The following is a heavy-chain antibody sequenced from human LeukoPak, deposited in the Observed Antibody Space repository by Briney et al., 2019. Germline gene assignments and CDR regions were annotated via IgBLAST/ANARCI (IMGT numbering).Heavy chain of an antibody. J-gene: IGHJ4*02. CDR1: GGTFSSYA. D-gene: IGHD1-26*01. CDR2: IIPIFGTA. CDR3: ARGDSGSYTPWDY. V-gene: IGHV1-69*05. Sequence: GASVKVSCKASGGTFSSYAISLVRQAPGQGLEWMGGIIPIFGTANYAQKFQGRVTITTDESTSTAYMELSSLRSEDTAVYYCARGDSGSYTPWDYWGQGTLVTVSS.